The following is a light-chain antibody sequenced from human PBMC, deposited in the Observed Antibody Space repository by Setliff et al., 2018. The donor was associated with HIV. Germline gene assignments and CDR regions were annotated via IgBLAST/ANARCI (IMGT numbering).Light chain of an antibody. CDR1: SSDVGSYNL. CDR2: EVI. V-gene: IGLV2-23*02. Sequence: LTQPASVSGSPGQSITISCTGTSSDVGSYNLVSWYQQHPGKAPKLIIYEVIKRPSGISNRFSGSKSGNTASLTISGLQAEDEADYYCCSYAGSSTYVFGTGTKVTVL. J-gene: IGLJ1*01. CDR3: CSYAGSSTYV.